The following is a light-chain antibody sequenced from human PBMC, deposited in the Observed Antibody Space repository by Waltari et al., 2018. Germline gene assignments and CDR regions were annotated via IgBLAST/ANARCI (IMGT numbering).Light chain of an antibody. J-gene: IGKJ3*01. Sequence: EIVLTQSPATVSLSPGESATLSYRASQSVTTLLAWYQQRPGQAPRRLIYDASNRATGIPARFSGSGFGTGFTLTISNLDPEDSAIYYCQQRSSWGFTFGPGTKVEIK. CDR3: QQRSSWGFT. CDR2: DAS. V-gene: IGKV3-11*01. CDR1: QSVTTL.